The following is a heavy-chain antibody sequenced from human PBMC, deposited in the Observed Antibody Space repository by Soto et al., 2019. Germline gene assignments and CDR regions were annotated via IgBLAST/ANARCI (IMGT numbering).Heavy chain of an antibody. D-gene: IGHD2-15*01. V-gene: IGHV1-69*13. CDR3: ARAQPGYCSGGSCYSVSYYGMDV. CDR1: GGTFSSYA. J-gene: IGHJ6*02. Sequence: SVKVSCKASGGTFSSYAISWVRQAPGQGLEWMGGIIPIFGTANYAQKFQGRVTITADESTSTAYMELSSLRSEDTAVYYCARAQPGYCSGGSCYSVSYYGMDVWGQGTTVTVSS. CDR2: IIPIFGTA.